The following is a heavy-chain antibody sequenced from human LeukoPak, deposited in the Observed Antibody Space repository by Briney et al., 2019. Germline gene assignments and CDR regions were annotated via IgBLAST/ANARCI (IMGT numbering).Heavy chain of an antibody. CDR1: GFTFSSYA. D-gene: IGHD5-24*01. Sequence: PGGSLRLSCAASGFTFSSYAMSWVRQAPGKGLEWVSAISGSGGSTYYADSVKGRFTISRDNSKNTLYLQMNSLRSEDTAVYYCARGFGGYNPFDYWGQGTLVTVSS. CDR2: ISGSGGST. J-gene: IGHJ4*02. V-gene: IGHV3-23*01. CDR3: ARGFGGYNPFDY.